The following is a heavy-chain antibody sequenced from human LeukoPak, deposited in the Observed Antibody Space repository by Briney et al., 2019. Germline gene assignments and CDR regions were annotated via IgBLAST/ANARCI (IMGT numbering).Heavy chain of an antibody. J-gene: IGHJ6*03. CDR3: ARGRRRFLGGKYDYYMDV. D-gene: IGHD3-3*01. V-gene: IGHV4-34*01. CDR1: GGSFSGYD. Sequence: SETLSLTCAVYGGSFSGYDWSWIRQPPGKGLECIGEISYSGSTNYNSSLKSRVTISGDTSNNQFSLKLRSVTAADTAVYFCARGRRRFLGGKYDYYMDVWGEGTPVTVSS. CDR2: ISYSGST.